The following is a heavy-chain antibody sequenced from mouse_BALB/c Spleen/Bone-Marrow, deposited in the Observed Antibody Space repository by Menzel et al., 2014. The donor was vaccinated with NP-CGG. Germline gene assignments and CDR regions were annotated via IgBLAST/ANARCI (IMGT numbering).Heavy chain of an antibody. D-gene: IGHD6-1*01. Sequence: VKLQESGAELARPGASVKMSCKASGYTFTSYTMHWVKQWPGQGLEWIGYINPSSGYTNYNQKFKDKATLTADKSSSTAYMQLRSPTSEDSAVYYCARGQAYWGQGTLVTVSA. CDR3: ARGQAY. V-gene: IGHV1-4*01. CDR2: INPSSGYT. CDR1: GYTFTSYT. J-gene: IGHJ3*01.